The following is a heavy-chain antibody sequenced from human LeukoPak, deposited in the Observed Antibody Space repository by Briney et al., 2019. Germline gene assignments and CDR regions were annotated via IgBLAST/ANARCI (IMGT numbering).Heavy chain of an antibody. Sequence: GGSLRLSRAASGFTFSSYAMSWVRQAPGKGLEWVSAISGSGGSTYYADSVKGRFTISRDNSKNTLYLQMNSLRAEDTAVYYCAKDLHSYGDYVVDYWGQGTLVTVSS. CDR3: AKDLHSYGDYVVDY. D-gene: IGHD4-17*01. V-gene: IGHV3-23*01. CDR1: GFTFSSYA. CDR2: ISGSGGST. J-gene: IGHJ4*02.